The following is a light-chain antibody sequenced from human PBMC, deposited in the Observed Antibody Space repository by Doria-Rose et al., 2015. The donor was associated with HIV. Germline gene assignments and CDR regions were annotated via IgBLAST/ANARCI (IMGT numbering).Light chain of an antibody. Sequence: TQPPATLSVSPGERATLSCRASQSVRSNLAWYQQKPGQAPRLLIYGASTRATGIPARFSGSGSETEFTLTISSLQSEDFAVYYCQQYNNWPPYTFGQGTKLEIK. V-gene: IGKV3-15*01. CDR3: QQYNNWPPYT. CDR1: QSVRSN. J-gene: IGKJ2*01. CDR2: GAS.